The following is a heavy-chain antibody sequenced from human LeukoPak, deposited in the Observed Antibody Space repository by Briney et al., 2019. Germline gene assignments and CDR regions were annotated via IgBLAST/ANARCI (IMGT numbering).Heavy chain of an antibody. CDR2: IHYTGST. V-gene: IGHV4-4*02. J-gene: IGHJ5*02. D-gene: IGHD6-19*01. CDR3: ARHGGSGWYGGWFDP. CDR1: GGSISSSNW. Sequence: SGTLSLTCAVSGGSISSSNWWSWVRQPPGKGLEWIGSIHYTGSTYYNPSLKSRVTISVDTSKNQFSLKLSSVTAADTAVYSCARHGGSGWYGGWFDPWGQGTLVTVSS.